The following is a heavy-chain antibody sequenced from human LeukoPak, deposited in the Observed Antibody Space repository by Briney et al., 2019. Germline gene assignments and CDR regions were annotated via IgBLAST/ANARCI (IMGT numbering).Heavy chain of an antibody. Sequence: GGSLRLSCAASGFTFDDYAMHWVRQAPGKGLEWVSGISWNSGSIGYADSAKGRFTISRDNAKNSLYLQMNSLRAEDTALYYCAKDILGGSYYYYGMDVWGQGTTVTVSS. CDR2: ISWNSGSI. D-gene: IGHD1-26*01. CDR1: GFTFDDYA. V-gene: IGHV3-9*01. CDR3: AKDILGGSYYYYGMDV. J-gene: IGHJ6*02.